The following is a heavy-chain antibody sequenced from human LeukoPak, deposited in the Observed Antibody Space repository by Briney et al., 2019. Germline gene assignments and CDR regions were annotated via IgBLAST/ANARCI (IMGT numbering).Heavy chain of an antibody. CDR2: ISWDGVST. CDR3: AKGNAYSDYYMDV. J-gene: IGHJ6*03. Sequence: GGSLRLSCAASGFTFDDYSIHWVRQAPGKGLEWVSFISWDGVSTYYADSVKGRFTISRDNSKNSLYLQMNSLRTEDTALYYCAKGNAYSDYYMDVWGKGTTVTISS. V-gene: IGHV3-43*01. CDR1: GFTFDDYS. D-gene: IGHD1-1*01.